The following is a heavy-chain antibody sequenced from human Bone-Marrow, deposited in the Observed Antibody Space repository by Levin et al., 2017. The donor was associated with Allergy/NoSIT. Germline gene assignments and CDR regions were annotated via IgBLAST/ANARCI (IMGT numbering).Heavy chain of an antibody. CDR3: ARFPGQLLRGAGPVYYYYGMDV. Sequence: GESLKISCKASGYTFTSYDINWVRQATGQGLEWMGWMNPNSGNTGYAQKFQGRVTMTRNTSISTAYMELSSLRSEDTAVYYCARFPGQLLRGAGPVYYYYGMDVWGQGTTVTVSS. V-gene: IGHV1-8*01. CDR1: GYTFTSYD. CDR2: MNPNSGNT. D-gene: IGHD3-10*01. J-gene: IGHJ6*02.